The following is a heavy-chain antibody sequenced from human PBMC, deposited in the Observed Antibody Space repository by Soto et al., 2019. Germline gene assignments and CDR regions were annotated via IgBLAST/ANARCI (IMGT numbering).Heavy chain of an antibody. V-gene: IGHV1-69*12. J-gene: IGHJ4*02. CDR3: XXXXXXXXXXAX. Sequence: QVQLVQSGAEVKKPGSSVKVSCKASGGTFSSYAISWVRQAPGQGLEWMGGIIPIFGTANYAQKFQGRVTITADESTSTAYMXXXXXXXXXXXXXXXXXXXXXXXXXAXWGQGTLVTVSS. CDR1: GGTFSSYA. CDR2: IIPIFGTA.